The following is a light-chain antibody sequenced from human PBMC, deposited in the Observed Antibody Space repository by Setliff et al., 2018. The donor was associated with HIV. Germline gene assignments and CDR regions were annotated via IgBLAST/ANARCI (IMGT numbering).Light chain of an antibody. V-gene: IGLV7-46*01. J-gene: IGLJ2*01. CDR1: AGAVTNDNY. CDR2: DTT. CDR3: LLSSNGDVA. Sequence: QAVVTQEPSLTVSPGGTVTLTCGSSAGAVTNDNYPYWFQQKPGQAPRTLIYDTTNKHSWTPARFSGSLLGGKGALTLSGAQPEDEAEYFCLLSSNGDVAFGGGTKVTVL.